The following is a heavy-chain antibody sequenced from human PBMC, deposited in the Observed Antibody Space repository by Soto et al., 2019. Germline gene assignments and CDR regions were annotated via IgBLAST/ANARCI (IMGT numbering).Heavy chain of an antibody. D-gene: IGHD1-26*01. J-gene: IGHJ5*02. CDR2: IIPIFCTA. V-gene: IGHV1-69*13. CDR3: ARAIVGPTTTGWLDP. CDR1: GGTFSRYA. Sequence: SVKVSCKASGGTFSRYAISRVRQAPGQGLEWMGGIIPIFCTANYAQKFQGRVTITADESTSTAYMELSSLRFEDTAVYYCARAIVGPTTTGWLDPWGQGTLVTVSS.